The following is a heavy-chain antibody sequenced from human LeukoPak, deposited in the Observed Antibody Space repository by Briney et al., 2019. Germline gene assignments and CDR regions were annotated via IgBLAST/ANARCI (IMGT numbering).Heavy chain of an antibody. Sequence: PGGSLRLSCAASGFTFSSYSMNWVRQAPGKGLEWVSYISSSSSTIYYADSVKGRFTISRDNAKNSLYLQMNSLRAEDTAVYYCAKDLDGDFEGYWYFDLWGRGTLVTVSS. D-gene: IGHD4-17*01. V-gene: IGHV3-48*04. J-gene: IGHJ2*01. CDR1: GFTFSSYS. CDR2: ISSSSSTI. CDR3: AKDLDGDFEGYWYFDL.